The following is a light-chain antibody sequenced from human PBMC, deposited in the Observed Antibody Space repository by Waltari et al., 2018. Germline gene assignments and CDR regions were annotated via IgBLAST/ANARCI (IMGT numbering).Light chain of an antibody. V-gene: IGKV3-20*01. CDR2: DAS. Sequence: DIVLTQSPGTLYVSPGARATLSCRASQSVRRTLAWYQPKPGQAPRRLIDDASTRATGVPDRFSGSGFGTDFRLTISRLEPEDFAVYYCQKYGTLPATFGQGTKVEIK. CDR3: QKYGTLPAT. CDR1: QSVRRT. J-gene: IGKJ1*01.